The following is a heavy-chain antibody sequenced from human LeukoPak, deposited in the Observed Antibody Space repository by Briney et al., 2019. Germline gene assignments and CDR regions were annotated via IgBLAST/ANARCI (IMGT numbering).Heavy chain of an antibody. J-gene: IGHJ4*02. V-gene: IGHV3-7*01. CDR2: IKQDGREK. CDR1: GFTFSSYW. D-gene: IGHD1-1*01. CDR3: ARDAWKDRYFGY. Sequence: PGGSLRLSCAASGFTFSSYWMSWVRQAPGKGLEWVANIKQDGREKYYVDSVKGRFTISRDDAKNSLYLQINSLRAEDTAVYYCARDAWKDRYFGYWGQGTLVTVSS.